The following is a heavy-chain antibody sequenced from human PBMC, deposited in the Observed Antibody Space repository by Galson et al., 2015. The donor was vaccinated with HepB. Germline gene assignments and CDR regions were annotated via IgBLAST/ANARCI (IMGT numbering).Heavy chain of an antibody. CDR1: GYSFTTYT. CDR2: INADNGNT. Sequence: SVKVSCKASGYSFTTYTMHWVRQAPGQRLEWMGWINADNGNTKYSQKFRGRVTITRDTSASTAYMELSSLRSEDTAVYYCARDSTTVTTFFDYWGQGTLVTVSS. J-gene: IGHJ4*02. D-gene: IGHD4-17*01. V-gene: IGHV1-3*01. CDR3: ARDSTTVTTFFDY.